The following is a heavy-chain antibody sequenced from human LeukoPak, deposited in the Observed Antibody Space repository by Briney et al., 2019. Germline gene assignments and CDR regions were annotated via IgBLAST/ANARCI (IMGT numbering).Heavy chain of an antibody. V-gene: IGHV3-33*01. CDR2: IWYDGSNK. J-gene: IGHJ4*02. CDR3: ARDPDHGAMDF. CDR1: GFTFSSYG. Sequence: HPGGSLRLSCAASGFTFSSYGMHWVRQAPGKGLEWVAVIWYDGSNKYYADSVKGRFTISRDNSKNTLYLQMNSLRAEDTAVYYCARDPDHGAMDFWGQGTLVTVSS. D-gene: IGHD2-2*01.